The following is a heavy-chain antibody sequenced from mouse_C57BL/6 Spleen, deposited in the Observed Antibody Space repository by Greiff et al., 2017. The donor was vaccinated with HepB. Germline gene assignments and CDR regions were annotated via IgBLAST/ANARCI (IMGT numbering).Heavy chain of an antibody. J-gene: IGHJ3*01. CDR3: TSNWDYFAY. D-gene: IGHD4-1*01. CDR2: IDPETGGT. Sequence: VQLQESGAELVRPGASVTLSCKASGYTFTDYEMHWVKQTPVHGLEWIGAIDPETGGTAYNQKFKGKAILTADKSSSTAYMELRSLTSEDSAGYYCTSNWDYFAYWGQGTLVTVSA. V-gene: IGHV1-15*01. CDR1: GYTFTDYE.